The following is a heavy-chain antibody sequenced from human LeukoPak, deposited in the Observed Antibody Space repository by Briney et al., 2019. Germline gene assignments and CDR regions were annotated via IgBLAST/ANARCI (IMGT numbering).Heavy chain of an antibody. CDR1: GFTFSNAW. CDR2: IKSKSDGGTT. CDR3: TTMPLGYCSSATCYAYFDY. D-gene: IGHD2-2*01. Sequence: GGSLRLSCAASGFTFSNAWMNWVRQAPGKGLEWVGRIKSKSDGGTTDYAASVKGRLTFSRDNSENTLYLKMDSLKAEDTAVYSCTTMPLGYCSSATCYAYFDYWGQGTLVTVSS. V-gene: IGHV3-15*01. J-gene: IGHJ4*02.